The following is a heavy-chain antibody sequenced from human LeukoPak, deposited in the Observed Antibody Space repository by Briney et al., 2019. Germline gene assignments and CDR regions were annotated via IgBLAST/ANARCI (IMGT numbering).Heavy chain of an antibody. CDR2: IWYDGSDK. CDR3: ARELPPVVNFYFDS. J-gene: IGHJ4*02. V-gene: IGHV3-33*08. D-gene: IGHD3-22*01. Sequence: GGSLRLSCAASGFTFSSYAMSWVRQAPGKGLEWVAVIWYDGSDKYYADSVKGRFSISRDNSKNTLYLQMNSLRAEDTAVYYCARELPPVVNFYFDSWGQGTLVTVSS. CDR1: GFTFSSYA.